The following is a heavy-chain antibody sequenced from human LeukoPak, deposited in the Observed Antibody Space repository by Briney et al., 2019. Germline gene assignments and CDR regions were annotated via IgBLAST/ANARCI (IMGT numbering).Heavy chain of an antibody. CDR2: ISAYNGNT. J-gene: IGHJ4*02. CDR1: GYTFTSYD. Sequence: VASVKVSCKASGYTFTSYDINWVRQATGQGLEWMGWISAYNGNTNYAQKLQGRVTMTTDTSTSTAYMELRSLRSDDTAVYYCARVQWDDRGIDYWGQGTLVTVSS. V-gene: IGHV1-18*01. CDR3: ARVQWDDRGIDY. D-gene: IGHD1-26*01.